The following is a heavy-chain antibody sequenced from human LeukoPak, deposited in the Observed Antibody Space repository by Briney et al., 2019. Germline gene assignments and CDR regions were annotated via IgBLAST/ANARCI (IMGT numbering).Heavy chain of an antibody. Sequence: GGSLRLSCAVSGFTFSHYWMNWVRQAPRKGLEWVASIKQDGSEKYYVDSVKGRFTISRDNAKNSLYLQMNSLRAEDTAVYFCVMSDYWGQGILVTVSS. V-gene: IGHV3-7*05. J-gene: IGHJ4*02. CDR3: VMSDY. CDR2: IKQDGSEK. CDR1: GFTFSHYW.